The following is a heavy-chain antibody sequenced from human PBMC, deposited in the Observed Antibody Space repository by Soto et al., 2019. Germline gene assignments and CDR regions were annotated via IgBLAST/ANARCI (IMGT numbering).Heavy chain of an antibody. CDR1: GFTFTSSA. CDR3: ARGITMVRGVLLDAFDI. D-gene: IGHD3-10*01. Sequence: ASVKVSCKASGFTFTSSAVQWVRQARGQRLEWIGWIVVGSGNTNYAQKFQERVTITRDMSTSTAYMELSRLRSDDTAVYYCARGITMVRGVLLDAFDIWGQGTMVTVSS. V-gene: IGHV1-58*01. CDR2: IVVGSGNT. J-gene: IGHJ3*02.